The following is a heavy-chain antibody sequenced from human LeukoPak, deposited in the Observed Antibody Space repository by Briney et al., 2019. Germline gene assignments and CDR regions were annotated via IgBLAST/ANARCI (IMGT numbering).Heavy chain of an antibody. CDR1: GGSISSGGYY. Sequence: SETLSLTCTVSGGSISSGGYYWSWIRQHPGTGLEWIGYIYYSGSTYYNPSLKSRVTISVDTSKNQFSLKLSSVTAADTAVYYCAREHSRGYLNWFDPWGQGTLVTVSS. CDR2: IYYSGST. D-gene: IGHD3-22*01. J-gene: IGHJ5*02. V-gene: IGHV4-31*03. CDR3: AREHSRGYLNWFDP.